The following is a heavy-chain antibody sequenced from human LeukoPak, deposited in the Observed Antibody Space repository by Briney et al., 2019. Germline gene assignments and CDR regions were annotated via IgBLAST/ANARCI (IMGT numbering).Heavy chain of an antibody. Sequence: PSETLSLTCTVSGGSISSYSWSWIRQPPGKGLKWFGYISYSGSTNYNPSLKSRGTISVDTSKNQFSLKLRSVTAADTAVYYCARGIDYGDFQHWGQGTLVTVSS. V-gene: IGHV4-59*01. J-gene: IGHJ1*01. CDR1: GGSISSYS. CDR3: ARGIDYGDFQH. CDR2: ISYSGST. D-gene: IGHD4-17*01.